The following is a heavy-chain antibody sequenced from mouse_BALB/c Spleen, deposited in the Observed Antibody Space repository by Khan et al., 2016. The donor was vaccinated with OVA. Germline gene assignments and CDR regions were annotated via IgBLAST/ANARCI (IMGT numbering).Heavy chain of an antibody. Sequence: QIQLVQSGPELKKPGETVQISCKASGFTFTNYGMNWVKQAPGKGLKWMGWINTYTGEPTFADDFKGRFAFSLETSASTASLQINSLKNEDTATYVCARVGYNGTMDCWGQGTSVTVSS. J-gene: IGHJ4*01. CDR2: INTYTGEP. CDR3: ARVGYNGTMDC. CDR1: GFTFTNYG. V-gene: IGHV9-3-1*01. D-gene: IGHD2-14*01.